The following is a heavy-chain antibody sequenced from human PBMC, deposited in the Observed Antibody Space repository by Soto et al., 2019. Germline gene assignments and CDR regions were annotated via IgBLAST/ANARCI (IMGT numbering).Heavy chain of an antibody. CDR2: IYYSGST. CDR3: ARYRGSGGFLRGGYDYYGMDV. Sequence: SETLSLTCTVSGGSISSYYWSWIRQPTGKGLEWIGYIYYSGSTNYNPSLKSRVTISVDTSKNQFSLKLSSVTAAYKAVYYCARYRGSGGFLRGGYDYYGMDVWGQGTTVTVSS. CDR1: GGSISSYY. J-gene: IGHJ6*02. D-gene: IGHD6-19*01. V-gene: IGHV4-59*01.